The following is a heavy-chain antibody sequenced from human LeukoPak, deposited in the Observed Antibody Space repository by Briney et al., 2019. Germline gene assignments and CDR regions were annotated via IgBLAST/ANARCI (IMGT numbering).Heavy chain of an antibody. D-gene: IGHD3-10*01. Sequence: GGSLRLSCAASGFTFSSYWMSWVRQAPGKGLEWVANIKQDGSEKYYVDSVKGRFTISRDNAKNTLYLQMNNLRAEDTAIYYCATDYYVSGSYYRLFYWGQGTLVTVSS. J-gene: IGHJ4*02. CDR3: ATDYYVSGSYYRLFY. CDR1: GFTFSSYW. V-gene: IGHV3-7*01. CDR2: IKQDGSEK.